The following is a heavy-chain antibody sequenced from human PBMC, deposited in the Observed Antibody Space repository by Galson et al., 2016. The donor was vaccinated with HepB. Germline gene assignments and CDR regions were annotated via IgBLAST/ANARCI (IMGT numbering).Heavy chain of an antibody. J-gene: IGHJ2*01. CDR3: ARDRRIAARQTDWYFDP. CDR2: ISYDGSKK. CDR1: GFTFSSYA. Sequence: SLRLSCAASGFTFSSYAMHWVRQAPGEGLEWVALISYDGSKKYFADSVKGRFTISRDNYKDTLYLQVNSLRPEDTAVYFCARDRRIAARQTDWYFDPWGRGTLVTVSS. V-gene: IGHV3-30-3*01. D-gene: IGHD6-6*01.